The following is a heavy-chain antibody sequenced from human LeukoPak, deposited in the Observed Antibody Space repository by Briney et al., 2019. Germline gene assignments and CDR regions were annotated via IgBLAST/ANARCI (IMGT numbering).Heavy chain of an antibody. Sequence: GESLQISCKGSGYTFTSYWIGWVRQMPGKGLEWMGIIYPDDSDTRYSPSLQGQVTISADKSISTAYLQWSGLQASDTAMYYCARDYGSGSYYYDYWGQGTLVTVSS. D-gene: IGHD3-10*01. CDR2: IYPDDSDT. CDR1: GYTFTSYW. J-gene: IGHJ4*02. CDR3: ARDYGSGSYYYDY. V-gene: IGHV5-51*01.